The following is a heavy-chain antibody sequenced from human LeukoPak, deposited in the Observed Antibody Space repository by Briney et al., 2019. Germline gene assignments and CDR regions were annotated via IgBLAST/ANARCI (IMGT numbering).Heavy chain of an antibody. D-gene: IGHD6-19*01. V-gene: IGHV5-51*01. J-gene: IGHJ3*02. CDR3: ARRDSSGSRAFDI. CDR1: GYIFTSYW. CDR2: IYPGDSDT. Sequence: GESLKISCKGSGYIFTSYWIGWVRQLPGKGLEWMGIIYPGDSDTRYSPSFQGQVTISADKSISTAYLQWSSLKASDTAMYYCARRDSSGSRAFDIWGQGTMVTVSS.